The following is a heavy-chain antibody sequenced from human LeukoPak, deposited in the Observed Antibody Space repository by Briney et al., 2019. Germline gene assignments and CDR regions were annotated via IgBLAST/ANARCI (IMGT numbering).Heavy chain of an antibody. CDR2: LSGSGGTT. CDR3: ARAMMVVANLWGVYDY. Sequence: PGGSLRLSCAASGFTFSDYTINWVRQAPGKGLEWVSGLSGSGGTTYYADSVKGRFTIYRDNSKNTLYLQMDRLGAEDRAVYFCARAMMVVANLWGVYDYWGQGTLVTVSS. CDR1: GFTFSDYT. J-gene: IGHJ4*02. V-gene: IGHV3-23*01. D-gene: IGHD3-22*01.